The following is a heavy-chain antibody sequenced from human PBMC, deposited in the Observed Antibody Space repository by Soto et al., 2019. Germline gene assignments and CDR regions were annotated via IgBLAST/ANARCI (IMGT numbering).Heavy chain of an antibody. CDR1: GGTFSSYA. CDR2: IIPIFGTA. Sequence: QVRLVQSGAEVKKPGSSVKVSCKASGGTFSSYAISWVRQAPGQGLEWMGGIIPIFGTANYAQKFQGRVTITADESTSTAYMELSSLRSEDTAVYYCARTRYCSGGSCLVPYYYGMDVWGQGTTVTVSS. V-gene: IGHV1-69*01. D-gene: IGHD2-15*01. J-gene: IGHJ6*02. CDR3: ARTRYCSGGSCLVPYYYGMDV.